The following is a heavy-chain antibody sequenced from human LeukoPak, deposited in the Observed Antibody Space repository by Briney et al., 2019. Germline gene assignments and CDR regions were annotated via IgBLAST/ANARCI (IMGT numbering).Heavy chain of an antibody. V-gene: IGHV4-59*12. Sequence: SETLSHTCSVSGGSISSYYWSWIRQSPGKGLEWIGYIYYTGATYYNPSLESRVTISIDTSKRQLSLKLSSVTAADTAVYYCARDLKGWFDPWGQGTLVTVSS. CDR2: IYYTGAT. CDR1: GGSISSYY. J-gene: IGHJ5*02. CDR3: ARDLKGWFDP.